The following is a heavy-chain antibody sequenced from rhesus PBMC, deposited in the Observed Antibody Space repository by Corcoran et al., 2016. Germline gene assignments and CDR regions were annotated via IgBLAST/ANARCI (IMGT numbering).Heavy chain of an antibody. Sequence: EVQLVQSGAEVKRPGESLKISCKNSGYSFTSYWVSWVRPMPGKGLEVMGAMEPSEAETRYSPYFQGEVTIAADKSISTTYLQWSSLKASDSATYYWAKWDTVWGAFDFWGQGLRVTVSS. CDR1: GYSFTSYW. CDR2: MEPSEAET. J-gene: IGHJ3*01. V-gene: IGHV5-2*01. CDR3: AKWDTVWGAFDF. D-gene: IGHD5-42*01.